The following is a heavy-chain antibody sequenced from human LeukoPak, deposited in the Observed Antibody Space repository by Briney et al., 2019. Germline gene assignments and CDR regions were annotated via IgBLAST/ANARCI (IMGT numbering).Heavy chain of an antibody. D-gene: IGHD3-3*01. CDR2: MNPNSGNT. J-gene: IGHJ6*03. Sequence: ASVKVSCKASGYTFTSYDINWVRQATGQGLEWMGWMNPNSGNTGYAQKFQGRVTMTRNTSISTAYMALSRLRSEDTAVYYCAREDYDFWSGYGDYYYYMDVWGKGATVTVPS. CDR1: GYTFTSYD. V-gene: IGHV1-8*01. CDR3: AREDYDFWSGYGDYYYYMDV.